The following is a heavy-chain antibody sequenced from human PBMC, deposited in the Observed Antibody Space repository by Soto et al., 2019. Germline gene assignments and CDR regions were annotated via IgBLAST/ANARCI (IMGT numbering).Heavy chain of an antibody. D-gene: IGHD3-22*01. CDR1: GYTLNELS. J-gene: IGHJ4*02. CDR3: ATQQDSRYYYDSSGYYPFDY. Sequence: ASVKVSCKVSGYTLNELSMHWVRQAPGKGLEWMGGFDPEDGETIYAQKFQGRVTMTEDTSTDTAYMELSSLRSEDTAVYYCATQQDSRYYYDSSGYYPFDYWGQGTLVTVSS. V-gene: IGHV1-24*01. CDR2: FDPEDGET.